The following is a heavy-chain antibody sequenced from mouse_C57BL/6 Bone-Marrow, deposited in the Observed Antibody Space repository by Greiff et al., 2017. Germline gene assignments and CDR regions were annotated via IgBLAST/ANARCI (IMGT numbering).Heavy chain of an antibody. CDR1: GYSITSDY. CDR2: ISYSGST. V-gene: IGHV3-8*01. J-gene: IGHJ1*03. Sequence: ESGPGLAKPSQTLSLTCSVTGYSITSDYWNWIRKFPGNKLEYMGYISYSGSTYYNPSLKSRISITRDTSKNQYYLQLNSVTTEDTATYYCARSVYDGYPQGYFDVWGTGTTVTVSS. CDR3: ARSVYDGYPQGYFDV. D-gene: IGHD2-3*01.